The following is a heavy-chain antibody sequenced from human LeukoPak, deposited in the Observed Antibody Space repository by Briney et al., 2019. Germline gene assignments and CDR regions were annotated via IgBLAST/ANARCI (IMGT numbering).Heavy chain of an antibody. CDR2: IYYSGST. CDR1: GFTFSSYE. Sequence: GSLRLSCAASGFTFSSYEMNWVRQAPGKGLEWIGSIYYSGSTYYNPSLKSRVTISVDTSKNQFSLKLSSVTAADTAVYYCARDGPYSSGWYIPFDYWGQGTLVTVSS. V-gene: IGHV4-39*07. CDR3: ARDGPYSSGWYIPFDY. D-gene: IGHD6-19*01. J-gene: IGHJ4*02.